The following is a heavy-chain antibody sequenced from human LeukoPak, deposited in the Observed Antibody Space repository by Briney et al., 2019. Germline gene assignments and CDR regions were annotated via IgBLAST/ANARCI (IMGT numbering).Heavy chain of an antibody. D-gene: IGHD3-10*01. J-gene: IGHJ3*02. V-gene: IGHV1-18*01. CDR3: ARAGVLLWFGDTEDAFDI. CDR2: MNPNSGNT. CDR1: GYSFTSYD. Sequence: ASVKVSCKASGYSFTSYDINWVRQATGQGLEWMGWMNPNSGNTNYAQKLQGRVTMTTDTSTSTAYMELRSLRSDDTAVYYCARAGVLLWFGDTEDAFDIWGQGTMVTVSS.